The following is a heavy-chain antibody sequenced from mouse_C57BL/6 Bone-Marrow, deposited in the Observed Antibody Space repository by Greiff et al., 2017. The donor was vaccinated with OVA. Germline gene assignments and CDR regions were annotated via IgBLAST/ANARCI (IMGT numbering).Heavy chain of an antibody. J-gene: IGHJ4*01. CDR1: GFSLTSYG. D-gene: IGHD2-3*01. CDR2: IWRGGST. Sequence: VQLQESGPGLVQPSQSLSITCTVSGFSLTSYGVHWVRQSPGKGLEWLGVIWRGGSTDYNAAFMSRLSITKYNSKSQVFFKMNSLQADDTAIYYCAKKGIYDGLDEAMDYWGQGTSVTVSS. CDR3: AKKGIYDGLDEAMDY. V-gene: IGHV2-5*01.